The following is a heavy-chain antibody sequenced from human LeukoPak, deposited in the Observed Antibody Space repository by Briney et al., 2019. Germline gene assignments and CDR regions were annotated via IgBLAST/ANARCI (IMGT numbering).Heavy chain of an antibody. CDR3: ARVVAAVALRDYHYVDV. CDR1: GFTVSSRS. V-gene: IGHV3-53*01. J-gene: IGHJ6*02. CDR2: IYSGEVT. Sequence: GGSLRLSCAASGFTVSSRSMNWVRQAPGKGLECVSIIYSGEVTSYADSVKGRFTISRDSGTNTLFLQMDNLRADDTAVYYCARVVAAVALRDYHYVDVWGEGTTVTVSS. D-gene: IGHD2-15*01.